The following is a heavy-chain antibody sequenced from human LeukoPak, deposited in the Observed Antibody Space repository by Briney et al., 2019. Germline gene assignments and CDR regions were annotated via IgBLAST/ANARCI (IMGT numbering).Heavy chain of an antibody. J-gene: IGHJ4*02. CDR2: ISSSSSMI. Sequence: PGGSLRLSCAASGFTFSSYSMNWVRQAPGQGLQRVSYISSSSSMIYYADSVKGRFTISRDNAKNSLYLQMKSLRDEDTAIYYCARDYGDLPARVPYFDYWGQGTLVTVSS. V-gene: IGHV3-48*02. CDR3: ARDYGDLPARVPYFDY. D-gene: IGHD4-17*01. CDR1: GFTFSSYS.